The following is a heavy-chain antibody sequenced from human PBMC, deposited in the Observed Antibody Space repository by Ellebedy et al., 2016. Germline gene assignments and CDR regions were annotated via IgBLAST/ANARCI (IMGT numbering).Heavy chain of an antibody. V-gene: IGHV1-69*13. D-gene: IGHD6-13*01. Sequence: SVKVSXXASGGTFSSYAISWVRQAPGQGLEWMGGIIPIFGTANYAQKFQGRVTITADESTSTAYVELSSLRSEDTAVYYCAREQYSSSWYQGLDAFDIWGQGTMVTVSS. CDR1: GGTFSSYA. CDR2: IIPIFGTA. J-gene: IGHJ3*02. CDR3: AREQYSSSWYQGLDAFDI.